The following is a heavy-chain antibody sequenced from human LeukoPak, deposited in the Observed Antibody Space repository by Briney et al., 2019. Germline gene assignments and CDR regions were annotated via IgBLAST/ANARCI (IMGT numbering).Heavy chain of an antibody. J-gene: IGHJ4*02. CDR1: GFTIDDYA. CDR3: AKDTSGCYGSGSSTFDY. Sequence: PGRSLRLSCAASGFTIDDYAMHWVRHAPGKGLEWVSGISWNSATIGYADSVKGRFTISRDNAKNSLYLQMNSLRADDMAVYYCAKDTSGCYGSGSSTFDYWGQGTLVTVSS. CDR2: ISWNSATI. D-gene: IGHD3-10*01. V-gene: IGHV3-9*03.